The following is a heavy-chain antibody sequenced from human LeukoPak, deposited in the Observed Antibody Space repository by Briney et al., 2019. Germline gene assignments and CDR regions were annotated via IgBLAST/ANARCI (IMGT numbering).Heavy chain of an antibody. D-gene: IGHD3-22*01. J-gene: IGHJ3*02. CDR1: GGSFSGYY. CDR3: ARGPAMIVVAKGAFDI. CDR2: INQSGGT. V-gene: IGHV4-34*01. Sequence: PSETLSLTCAVYGGSFSGYYWSWIRQPPGKRLEWIGEINQSGGTNYNPSLRSRVSISVDTSKNQFSLKLTSVTAADTAVYYCARGPAMIVVAKGAFDIWGQGTMVTVSS.